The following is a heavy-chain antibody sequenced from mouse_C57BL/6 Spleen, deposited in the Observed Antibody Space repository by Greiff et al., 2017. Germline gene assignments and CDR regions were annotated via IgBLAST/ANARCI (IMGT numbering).Heavy chain of an antibody. CDR1: GYTFTDYE. CDR3: TRGYGSSYDYAMDY. J-gene: IGHJ4*01. Sequence: VQLQQSGAELVRPGASVTLSCKASGYTFTDYEMHWVKQTPVHGLEWIGAIDPETGGTAYNQKFKGKAILTADKSSSTAYMELRSLTSEDSAVYYCTRGYGSSYDYAMDYWGQGTSVTVSS. D-gene: IGHD1-1*01. CDR2: IDPETGGT. V-gene: IGHV1-15*01.